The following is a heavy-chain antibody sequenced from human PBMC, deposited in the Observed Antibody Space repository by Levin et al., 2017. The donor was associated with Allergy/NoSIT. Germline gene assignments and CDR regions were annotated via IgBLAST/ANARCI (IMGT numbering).Heavy chain of an antibody. J-gene: IGHJ5*02. CDR1: GGSVSSYY. CDR3: ARDLSSNTGISGSPVLTRWFDP. CDR2: MYTSGST. D-gene: IGHD1-20*01. Sequence: SETLSLTCTVSGGSVSSYYWTWIRQPAGKGLEWIGHMYTSGSTNYNPSLKSRVTMSLDTSKNQFSLKLSSVTAADTAVYYCARDLSSNTGISGSPVLTRWFDPWGQGTLVTVSS. V-gene: IGHV4-4*07.